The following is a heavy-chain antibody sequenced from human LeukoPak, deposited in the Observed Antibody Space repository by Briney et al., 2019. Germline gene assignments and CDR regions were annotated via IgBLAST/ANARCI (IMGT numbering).Heavy chain of an antibody. CDR2: INPNTGGT. J-gene: IGHJ5*02. Sequence: GASVRVSCKASGCTFTDYYMHWVRQAPGQGLEWMGWINPNTGGTNYAQKFQGRVTMTRDTSISTAYMELSRLTSDDTAVYYCARKEWFDPWGQGTLVTVSS. CDR3: ARKEWFDP. CDR1: GCTFTDYY. V-gene: IGHV1-2*02.